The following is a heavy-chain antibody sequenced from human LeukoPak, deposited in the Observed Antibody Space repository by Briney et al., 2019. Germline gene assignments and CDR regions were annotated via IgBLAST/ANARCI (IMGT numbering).Heavy chain of an antibody. CDR3: ARGRTFSSSWYRSDYYYYMDV. Sequence: GASVKVSCKASGFTFTSYDINWVRQATGRGLEWMGWMNPNSGNTGYAQKFQGRVTITRNTSISTAYMELSSLRSEDTAVYYCARGRTFSSSWYRSDYYYYMDVWGKGITVTVSS. V-gene: IGHV1-8*03. CDR1: GFTFTSYD. CDR2: MNPNSGNT. J-gene: IGHJ6*03. D-gene: IGHD6-13*01.